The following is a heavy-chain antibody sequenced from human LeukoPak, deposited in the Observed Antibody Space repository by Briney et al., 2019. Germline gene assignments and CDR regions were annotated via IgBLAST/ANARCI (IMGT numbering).Heavy chain of an antibody. Sequence: GGSLRLSCAASGFTFSSYSMNWVRQAPGKGLEWVSSISSSSSYIYYADSVKGRFTISRDNAKNSLYLQMNSLRAEDTAVYYCARDGVLREWDRRYSGYGLYYYYYYGMDVWGQGTTVTVSS. D-gene: IGHD5-12*01. CDR1: GFTFSSYS. V-gene: IGHV3-21*01. J-gene: IGHJ6*02. CDR2: ISSSSSYI. CDR3: ARDGVLREWDRRYSGYGLYYYYYYGMDV.